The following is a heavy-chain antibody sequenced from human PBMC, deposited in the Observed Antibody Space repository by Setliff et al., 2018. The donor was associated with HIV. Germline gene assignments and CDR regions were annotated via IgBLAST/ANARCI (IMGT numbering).Heavy chain of an antibody. J-gene: IGHJ4*02. CDR1: GESFSDYY. CDR2: VNHSGST. D-gene: IGHD1-1*01. Sequence: PSETLSLTCAVYGESFSDYYWTWIRQPPGKGLEWLGEVNHSGSTSYNPSLKSRVTISADTSKNHFSLKLRSVTAADTAVYYCAQLGMVDDFDYWGQGTLVTVSS. V-gene: IGHV4-34*01. CDR3: AQLGMVDDFDY.